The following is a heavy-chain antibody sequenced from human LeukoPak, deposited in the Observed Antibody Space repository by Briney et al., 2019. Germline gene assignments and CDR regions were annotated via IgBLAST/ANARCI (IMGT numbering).Heavy chain of an antibody. CDR3: ARDAPPHGFGELSFDP. J-gene: IGHJ5*02. CDR1: GYTFTSYA. D-gene: IGHD3-10*01. Sequence: ASVKVSCKASGYTFTSYAMHWVRQAPGQRLEWMGWINAGNGNTKYSQKFQGRVTITRDTSASTAYMELSSLRSEDTAVYYRARDAPPHGFGELSFDPWGQGTLVTVSS. CDR2: INAGNGNT. V-gene: IGHV1-3*01.